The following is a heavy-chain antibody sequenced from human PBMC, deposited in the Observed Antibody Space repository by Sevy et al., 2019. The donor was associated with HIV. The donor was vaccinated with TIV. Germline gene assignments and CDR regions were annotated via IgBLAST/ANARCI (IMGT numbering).Heavy chain of an antibody. D-gene: IGHD5-12*01. J-gene: IGHJ4*02. V-gene: IGHV3-15*01. Sequence: GQSLKISCAASGFTFSNAWMSWVRQAPGKGLEWVGRIKSKTDGGTTDYAAPVKGRFTISRDDSKNTLYLQMNSLKTEYTAVYYCTTDPYSGYDFDFDYWGQGTLVTVSS. CDR3: TTDPYSGYDFDFDY. CDR1: GFTFSNAW. CDR2: IKSKTDGGTT.